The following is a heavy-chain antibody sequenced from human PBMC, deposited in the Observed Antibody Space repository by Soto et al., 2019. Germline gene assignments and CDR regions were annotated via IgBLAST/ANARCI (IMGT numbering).Heavy chain of an antibody. V-gene: IGHV1-3*01. CDR3: AREKITIFGVVRGAPDY. J-gene: IGHJ4*02. CDR2: INAGNSNT. CDR1: GYTFTSYA. D-gene: IGHD3-3*01. Sequence: ASVKVSCKASGYTFTSYAMHWVRQAPGQRLEWMGWINAGNSNTKYSQKFQGRVTITRDTSASTAYMELSSLRSEDTAVYYCAREKITIFGVVRGAPDYWGQGTLVTVSS.